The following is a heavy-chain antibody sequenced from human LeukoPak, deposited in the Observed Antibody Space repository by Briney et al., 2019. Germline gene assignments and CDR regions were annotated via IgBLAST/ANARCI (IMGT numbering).Heavy chain of an antibody. CDR1: SGSISSYY. CDR2: IYYSGST. Sequence: SETLSLTCTVSSGSISSYYWSWIRQPPGKGLEWIGYIYYSGSTNYNPSLKSRVTISVDTSKNQFSLKVRSVTAADTAVYYCARDGEVLSSSWFWFDPWGQGTLVTVSS. D-gene: IGHD6-13*01. J-gene: IGHJ5*02. CDR3: ARDGEVLSSSWFWFDP. V-gene: IGHV4-59*12.